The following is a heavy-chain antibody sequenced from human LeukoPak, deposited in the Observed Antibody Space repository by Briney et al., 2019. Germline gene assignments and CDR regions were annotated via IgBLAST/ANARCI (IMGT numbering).Heavy chain of an antibody. CDR1: GYSFVSYW. D-gene: IGHD3-3*01. Sequence: GESLKISCESCGYSFVSYWSGWVRQMGGGVLEWLGIIYPGDSDTRYSPSFQRQVTISADKSISTAYLQWNSLRVSDTAMYYCARRPSYDFWSGYYGVDGLDIWGQGTMVTVSS. CDR3: ARRPSYDFWSGYYGVDGLDI. V-gene: IGHV5-51*01. J-gene: IGHJ3*02. CDR2: IYPGDSDT.